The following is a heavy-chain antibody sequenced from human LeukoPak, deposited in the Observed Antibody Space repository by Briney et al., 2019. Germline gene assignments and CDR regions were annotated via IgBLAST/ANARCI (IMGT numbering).Heavy chain of an antibody. Sequence: PGGSLRLSCEASGFTFSLTGMHWVRQAPGKGLEWVAVISYDGKNKFYGDSVQGRLIISRDNSKNTVHLQMISLRTEDTAVYYCAKDRDHYDSSGHLDYWGQGTLVTVSS. D-gene: IGHD3-22*01. J-gene: IGHJ4*02. CDR3: AKDRDHYDSSGHLDY. CDR2: ISYDGKNK. V-gene: IGHV3-30*18. CDR1: GFTFSLTG.